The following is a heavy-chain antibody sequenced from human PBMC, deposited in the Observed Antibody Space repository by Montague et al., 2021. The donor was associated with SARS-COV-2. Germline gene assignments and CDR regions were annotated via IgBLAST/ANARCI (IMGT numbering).Heavy chain of an antibody. V-gene: IGHV4-31*03. J-gene: IGHJ4*02. CDR2: IYYSGST. Sequence: TLSLTCTVSGGSISSGGYYWGWIRQPPGKGLEWIGYIYYSGSTYYNPSLKSRVTISVDTSKNQFSLKLSSVTAADTAVYYCARDVGWYSSSWFDYWGQGTLVTVSS. D-gene: IGHD6-13*01. CDR1: GGSISSGGYY. CDR3: ARDVGWYSSSWFDY.